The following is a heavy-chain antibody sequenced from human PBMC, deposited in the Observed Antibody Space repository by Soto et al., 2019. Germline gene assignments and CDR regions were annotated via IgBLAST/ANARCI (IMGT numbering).Heavy chain of an antibody. Sequence: EVLLVESGGGLVQPGRSLRLSCAATGFTFEDYALFWVRQPPGKGLEWVSGIKWNSGDIAYADSVKGRFTISRDNAKNSLKLQMNSLRPDDPAVYYCAKGEDVWLRGHFDFWIQGTLVSVSS. CDR1: GFTFEDYA. CDR3: AKGEDVWLRGHFDF. V-gene: IGHV3-9*01. J-gene: IGHJ4*02. CDR2: IKWNSGDI. D-gene: IGHD5-12*01.